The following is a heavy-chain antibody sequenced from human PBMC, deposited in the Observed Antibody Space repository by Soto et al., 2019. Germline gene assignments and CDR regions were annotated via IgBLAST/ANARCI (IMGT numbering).Heavy chain of an antibody. Sequence: VKVSCKASGYTFTSYAMHWVRQAPGQRLEWMGWINAGNGNTKYSQKFQGRVPITRDTSASTAYMELSSLRSEDTAVYYCARDRLAKLLWFGEAPRDGMDVWGQGTTVTVSS. D-gene: IGHD3-10*01. V-gene: IGHV1-3*01. J-gene: IGHJ6*02. CDR3: ARDRLAKLLWFGEAPRDGMDV. CDR2: INAGNGNT. CDR1: GYTFTSYA.